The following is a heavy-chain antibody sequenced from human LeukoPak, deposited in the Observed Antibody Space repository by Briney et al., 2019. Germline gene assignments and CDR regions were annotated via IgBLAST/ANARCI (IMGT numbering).Heavy chain of an antibody. CDR3: ARDVPPPGLPTGMDV. CDR1: GFTFSSYS. D-gene: IGHD2-2*01. Sequence: PGGSLRLSCAASGFTFSSYSMNWVRQAPGKGLEWVSSISSSSSYIYYAASVKGRFTISRDNAKNPLYLQMNSLRAEDTAVYYCARDVPPPGLPTGMDVWGQGTTVTVSS. J-gene: IGHJ6*02. CDR2: ISSSSSYI. V-gene: IGHV3-21*01.